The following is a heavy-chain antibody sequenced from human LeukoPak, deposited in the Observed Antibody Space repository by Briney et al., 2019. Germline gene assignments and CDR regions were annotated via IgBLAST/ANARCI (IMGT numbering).Heavy chain of an antibody. CDR3: ARVVGGSYYSANCFDY. CDR2: IGAYNGNT. Sequence: GASVKVSCKPSGYTFTSYGISWVRQAPGQGLEWMGWIGAYNGNTNYAQKLQGRVTMTTDTSTSTAYMELRSLRSDDTAVYYCARVVGGSYYSANCFDYWGQGTLVTVSS. D-gene: IGHD1-26*01. V-gene: IGHV1-18*01. J-gene: IGHJ4*02. CDR1: GYTFTSYG.